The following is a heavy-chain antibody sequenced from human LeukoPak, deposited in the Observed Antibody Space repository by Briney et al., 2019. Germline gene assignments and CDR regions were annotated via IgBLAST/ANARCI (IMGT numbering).Heavy chain of an antibody. CDR3: AKDIQLST. Sequence: GGSLRLSCAASGFTFSVAAMAWVRQAPGKGLEWVSLIGASGESTYYADSVKGRFTISRDNSENTLSLQMNSLRVEDTAMYFCAKDIQLSTWGLGTMVTVSS. V-gene: IGHV3-23*01. J-gene: IGHJ3*01. CDR1: GFTFSVAA. D-gene: IGHD5-24*01. CDR2: IGASGEST.